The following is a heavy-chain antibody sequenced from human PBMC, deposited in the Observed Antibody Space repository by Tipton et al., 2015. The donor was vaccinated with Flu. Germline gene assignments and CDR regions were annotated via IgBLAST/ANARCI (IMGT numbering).Heavy chain of an antibody. D-gene: IGHD1-1*01. Sequence: TLSLTCTVSGGSISSYYWSWIRQPPGKGLEWIGYIYYSGSTNYNPSLKSRVTISVGTSKNQFSLKLSSVTAADTAVYYCARDGRTGIGDWFDPWGQGILVTVSS. CDR3: ARDGRTGIGDWFDP. V-gene: IGHV4-59*01. CDR1: GGSISSYY. J-gene: IGHJ5*02. CDR2: IYYSGST.